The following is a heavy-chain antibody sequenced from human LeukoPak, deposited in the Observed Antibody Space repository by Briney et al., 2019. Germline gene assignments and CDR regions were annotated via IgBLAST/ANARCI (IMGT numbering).Heavy chain of an antibody. V-gene: IGHV3-23*01. Sequence: GGSLRLSCAASGFTFNNYALSWVRQAPGKGLKWISAISGSGGSTYYADPVKGRFTISRDNSKNTLYLQMNSLRAEDTAIYYCAKANLYLRTVTPRPGWFDPWGQGTLVTVSS. CDR1: GFTFNNYA. CDR2: ISGSGGST. CDR3: AKANLYLRTVTPRPGWFDP. D-gene: IGHD4-17*01. J-gene: IGHJ5*02.